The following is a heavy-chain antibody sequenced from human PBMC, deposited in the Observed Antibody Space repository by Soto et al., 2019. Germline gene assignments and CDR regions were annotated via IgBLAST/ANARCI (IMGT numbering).Heavy chain of an antibody. J-gene: IGHJ4*02. CDR1: GFTFGAYA. V-gene: IGHV3-49*03. CDR2: SRSKGYGGTT. D-gene: IGHD5-12*01. CDR3: TRGMYTAYETAPLFFDF. Sequence: GGSLRLSCTTSGFTFGAYALSWFRQAPGKGLEWAGFSRSKGYGGTTEFAASVRGRFTISRDDSNSIAYLQMNSLKTEDTAVYYCTRGMYTAYETAPLFFDFWGQGTLVTVSS.